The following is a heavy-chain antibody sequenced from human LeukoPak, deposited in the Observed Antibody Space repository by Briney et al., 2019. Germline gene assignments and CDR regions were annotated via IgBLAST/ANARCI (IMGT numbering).Heavy chain of an antibody. D-gene: IGHD3-10*01. Sequence: GGSLRLPCAASGFSFSSYNMNWVRQAPGKGLEWVSSISGSSSYIYYADSVKGRFTISRDNAKNSLYLQMNSLRVEDTAVYYCARAYGSGSSHMANYWGQGTLVTVSS. CDR1: GFSFSSYN. CDR3: ARAYGSGSSHMANY. J-gene: IGHJ4*02. V-gene: IGHV3-21*01. CDR2: ISGSSSYI.